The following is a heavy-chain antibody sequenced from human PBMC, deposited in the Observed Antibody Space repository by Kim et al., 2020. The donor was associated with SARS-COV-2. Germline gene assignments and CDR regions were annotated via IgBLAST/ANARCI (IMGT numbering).Heavy chain of an antibody. Sequence: YYNPALKSRVTISLATSKNQFSLKLSSVTAADTAVYYCAIPSITGTSFVDWGQGTLVTVSS. J-gene: IGHJ4*02. V-gene: IGHV4-30-2*01. D-gene: IGHD1-7*01. CDR3: AIPSITGTSFVD.